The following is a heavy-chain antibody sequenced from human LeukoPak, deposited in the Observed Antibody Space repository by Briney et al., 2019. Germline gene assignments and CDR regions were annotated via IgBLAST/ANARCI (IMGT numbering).Heavy chain of an antibody. CDR3: ARDGTYTNMKSDFWTADHACDI. J-gene: IGHJ3*02. Sequence: HPGGSLRLSCAASGFTFSSYAMSWVRQAPGKGLEWVSAISGSGGSTYYADSVKGRFTISRDNSKNTLYLQMNSLRAEDTAVYYCARDGTYTNMKSDFWTADHACDIWGQGTMVTVSS. CDR1: GFTFSSYA. CDR2: ISGSGGST. V-gene: IGHV3-23*01. D-gene: IGHD3/OR15-3a*01.